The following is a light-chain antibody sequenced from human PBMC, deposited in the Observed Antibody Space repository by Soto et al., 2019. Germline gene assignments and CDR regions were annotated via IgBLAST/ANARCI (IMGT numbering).Light chain of an antibody. CDR2: KAS. Sequence: DVQMTQSPSTLSASVGDRVTITCRASQSIDSWLAWYQQKPGKAPKLLIYKASTLEGGVPSRFSGSGSGTEFTLTISSLQPDDFATYYCQQYKTYMYTFAQGTKLEIK. J-gene: IGKJ2*01. CDR1: QSIDSW. CDR3: QQYKTYMYT. V-gene: IGKV1-5*03.